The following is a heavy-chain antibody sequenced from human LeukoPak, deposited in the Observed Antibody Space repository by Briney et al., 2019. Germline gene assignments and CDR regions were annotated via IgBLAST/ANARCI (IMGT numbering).Heavy chain of an antibody. CDR2: INPNSGGT. CDR3: ARPIDCSGGSCYSPHFDY. D-gene: IGHD2-15*01. CDR1: GYTFTGYY. Sequence: ASVKVSCKASGYTFTGYYMHWVRQAPGHGLEWMGWINPNSGGTNYAQKFQGRVTMTRDTSISTAYMELSRLRSDDTAVYYCARPIDCSGGSCYSPHFDYWGQGTLVTVSS. J-gene: IGHJ4*02. V-gene: IGHV1-2*02.